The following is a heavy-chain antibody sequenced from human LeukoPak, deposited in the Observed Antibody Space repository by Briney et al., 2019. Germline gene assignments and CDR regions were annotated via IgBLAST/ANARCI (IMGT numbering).Heavy chain of an antibody. J-gene: IGHJ4*02. CDR3: VKDYLLVGATPIDY. V-gene: IGHV3-23*01. Sequence: GGSLRLSCAASGFTVSSYDMNWVRQAPGKGLEWVSAISGSGGSTYYAHSVKGRFTISRDNSKNTLYLQMNSLRAEDTAVYYCVKDYLLVGATPIDYWGQGTLVTVSS. CDR1: GFTVSSYD. D-gene: IGHD1-26*01. CDR2: ISGSGGST.